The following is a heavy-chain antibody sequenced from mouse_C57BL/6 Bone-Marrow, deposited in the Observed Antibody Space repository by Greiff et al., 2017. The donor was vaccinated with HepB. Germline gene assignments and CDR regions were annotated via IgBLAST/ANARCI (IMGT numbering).Heavy chain of an antibody. Sequence: EVKLQESGPGLVKPSQSLSLTCSVTGYSITSGYYWNWIRQFPGNKLEWMGYISYDGSNNYNPSLKNRISITRDTSKNQFFLKLKSVTTEDTATYYCARRLLSYYYAMDYWGQGTSVTVSS. J-gene: IGHJ4*01. V-gene: IGHV3-6*01. CDR1: GYSITSGYY. CDR3: ARRLLSYYYAMDY. D-gene: IGHD2-1*01. CDR2: ISYDGSN.